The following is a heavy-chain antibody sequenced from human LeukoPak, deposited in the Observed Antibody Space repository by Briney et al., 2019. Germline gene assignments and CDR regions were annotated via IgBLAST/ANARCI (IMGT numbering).Heavy chain of an antibody. V-gene: IGHV3-30*18. D-gene: IGHD3-16*01. Sequence: GGSLRLSCAASGFTFSSYGMHWVRQAPGKGLEWVAVISYDGSNKYYADSVKGRFTISRDNSKNTLYLQMNSLRAEDTAVYYCAKVLKTDYVWGSNDYWGQGTLVTVSS. CDR3: AKVLKTDYVWGSNDY. CDR2: ISYDGSNK. CDR1: GFTFSSYG. J-gene: IGHJ4*02.